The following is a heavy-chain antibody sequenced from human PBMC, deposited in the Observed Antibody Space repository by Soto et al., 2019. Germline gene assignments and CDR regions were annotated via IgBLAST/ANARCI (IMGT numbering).Heavy chain of an antibody. CDR1: GGSISSYY. CDR3: ARRDSSGFYDAFVI. V-gene: IGHV4-59*08. Sequence: SETLSLTCTVSGGSISSYYWSWIRQPPGKGLEWIGYIYYSGSTNYNPSLKSRVTISVDTSKNQFSLKLSSVTAADTAVYYCARRDSSGFYDAFVIWGQGTMVTVSS. CDR2: IYYSGST. D-gene: IGHD6-19*01. J-gene: IGHJ3*02.